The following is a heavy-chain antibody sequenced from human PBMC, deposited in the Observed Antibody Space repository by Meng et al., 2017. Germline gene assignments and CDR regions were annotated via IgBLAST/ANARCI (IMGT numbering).Heavy chain of an antibody. CDR1: GGSISSYY. CDR2: IYYSGST. D-gene: IGHD3-16*02. V-gene: IGHV4-59*01. Sequence: SETLSLTCTVSGGSISSYYWSWIRQPPGKGLEWIGYIYYSGSTNYNPSLKSRVTISVDTSKNQFSLKLSSVTAADTAVYYCASQKNTYYDYVWGSYRTFGFDYWGQGTLVTVSS. CDR3: ASQKNTYYDYVWGSYRTFGFDY. J-gene: IGHJ4*02.